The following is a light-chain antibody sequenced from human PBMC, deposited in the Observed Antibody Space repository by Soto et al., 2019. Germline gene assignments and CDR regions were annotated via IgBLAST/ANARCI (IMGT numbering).Light chain of an antibody. CDR1: PDIINY. V-gene: IGKV1-33*01. Sequence: DIQMTQSPSSLSASVGDRVTITCQASPDIINYLNWYQQKPGKAPKLLIYDASNLEEGVPSRFSGSGSGTDFTFSISSLQPDDVATYYCQQYDDLPVFGPGTKVDLK. J-gene: IGKJ3*01. CDR2: DAS. CDR3: QQYDDLPV.